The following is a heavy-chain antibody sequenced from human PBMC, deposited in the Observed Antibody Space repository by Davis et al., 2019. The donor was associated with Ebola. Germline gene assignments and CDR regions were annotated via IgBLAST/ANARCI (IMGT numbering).Heavy chain of an antibody. CDR3: VKDTSNVWFDV. CDR2: ITSNGGST. J-gene: IGHJ3*01. Sequence: GESLKISCSASGFTFSNYDIHWVRQAPGKGLEYVSAITSNGGSTYYADSVKGRFTISRDNSKNTLHLQMNSLRVEDTAIYYCVKDTSNVWFDVWGQGTMVTVSS. V-gene: IGHV3-64D*08. CDR1: GFTFSNYD. D-gene: IGHD6-19*01.